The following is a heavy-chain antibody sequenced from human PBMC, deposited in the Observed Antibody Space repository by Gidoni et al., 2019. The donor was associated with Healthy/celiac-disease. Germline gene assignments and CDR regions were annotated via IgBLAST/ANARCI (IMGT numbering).Heavy chain of an antibody. D-gene: IGHD1-26*01. Sequence: EVQLVESGGGLVQPGGSLRLSCGASGFIFSNYWMSWFRQASGRGLEWVANIKQDGSEKFYVDSVRGRFTISRDNAKRSLFLQMNSLRAEDTAVYYCARDLLDGSPDYWGQGTLVTVSS. V-gene: IGHV3-7*03. CDR3: ARDLLDGSPDY. CDR1: GFIFSNYW. J-gene: IGHJ4*02. CDR2: IKQDGSEK.